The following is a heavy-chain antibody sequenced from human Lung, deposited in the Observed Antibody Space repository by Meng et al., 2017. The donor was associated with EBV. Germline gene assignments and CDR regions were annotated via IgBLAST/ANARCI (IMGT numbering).Heavy chain of an antibody. V-gene: IGHV4-4*07. CDR2: IQTSGNT. CDR3: ARGITMVRGVPGHWFDP. CDR1: GGSFNNYY. Sequence: QVQLQESGPGLVKPSETLSLTGTVSGGSFNNYYWSWIRQPAGKGLEWIGHIQTSGNTNYNPSLKSRITMSMDTSKNHFSLNLSSVTAADTAAYYCARGITMVRGVPGHWFDPWGQGTLVTVSS. D-gene: IGHD3-10*01. J-gene: IGHJ5*02.